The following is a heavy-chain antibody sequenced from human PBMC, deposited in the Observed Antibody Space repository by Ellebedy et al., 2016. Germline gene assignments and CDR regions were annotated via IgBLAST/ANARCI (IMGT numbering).Heavy chain of an antibody. Sequence: GGSLRLXCAASGFTFSSYGMHWVRQAPGKGLEWVAVISYDGSNKYYADSVKGRFTISRDNSKNTLYLQMNSLRAEDTAVYYCARDLLFNPHTYGSGIRRSRGNWFDPWGQGTLVTVSS. J-gene: IGHJ5*02. D-gene: IGHD3-10*01. CDR1: GFTFSSYG. CDR3: ARDLLFNPHTYGSGIRRSRGNWFDP. V-gene: IGHV3-30*03. CDR2: ISYDGSNK.